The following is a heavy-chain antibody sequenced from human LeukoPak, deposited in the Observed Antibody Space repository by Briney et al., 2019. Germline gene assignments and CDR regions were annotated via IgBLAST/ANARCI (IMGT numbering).Heavy chain of an antibody. Sequence: ASVKVSCKASGYTFTSYDINWVRQATGQGLEWMGWMNPNSGNTGYAQKFQGRVTMTRNTSISTAYMELSSLRSEDTAVYYCARGDIVVVPAAIFRYYYYGMDVRGQGTTVTVSS. V-gene: IGHV1-8*01. CDR2: MNPNSGNT. D-gene: IGHD2-2*02. CDR3: ARGDIVVVPAAIFRYYYYGMDV. J-gene: IGHJ6*02. CDR1: GYTFTSYD.